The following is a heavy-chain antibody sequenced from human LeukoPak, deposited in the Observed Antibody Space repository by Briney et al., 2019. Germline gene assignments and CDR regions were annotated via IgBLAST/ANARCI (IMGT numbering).Heavy chain of an antibody. CDR1: GFTFSSYW. D-gene: IGHD1-26*01. Sequence: QPGGSLRLSCAASGFTFSSYWMHWVRQAPGKGLVWVSRIKSDGSSTSYADSVKGRFTISRDNSKNTLYLQMNSLRGEDTAVYYCAKDGDTMSGTYYYDMDVWGKGTTVTIS. J-gene: IGHJ6*03. V-gene: IGHV3-74*01. CDR3: AKDGDTMSGTYYYDMDV. CDR2: IKSDGSST.